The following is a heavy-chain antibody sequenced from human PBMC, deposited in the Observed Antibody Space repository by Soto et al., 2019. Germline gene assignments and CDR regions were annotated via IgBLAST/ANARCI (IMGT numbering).Heavy chain of an antibody. J-gene: IGHJ3*01. CDR3: ARLGTTGTTAEF. Sequence: SETLSLTCTVSGGSISSYYWSWIGQPPGKGLEWIGYIYYSGSTNYNPSLKSRVTISVDTSKNQFSLKLSSVTAADTAVYYCARLGTTGTTAEFWGQGTMVTVSS. D-gene: IGHD1-1*01. CDR2: IYYSGST. CDR1: GGSISSYY. V-gene: IGHV4-59*01.